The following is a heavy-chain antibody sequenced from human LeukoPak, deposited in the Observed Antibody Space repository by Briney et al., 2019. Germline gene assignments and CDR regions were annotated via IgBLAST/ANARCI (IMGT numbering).Heavy chain of an antibody. J-gene: IGHJ5*02. D-gene: IGHD3-10*01. CDR1: GFTFSDYY. V-gene: IGHV3-11*01. Sequence: PGGSLRLSCAASGFTFSDYYMSWIRQAPGKGLEWVSYISSSGSTIYYVDSVKGRFTISRDNAKNSLYLQMNSLGAEDTAVYYCARDKDDYGSGNHWFDPWGQGTLVTVSS. CDR2: ISSSGSTI. CDR3: ARDKDDYGSGNHWFDP.